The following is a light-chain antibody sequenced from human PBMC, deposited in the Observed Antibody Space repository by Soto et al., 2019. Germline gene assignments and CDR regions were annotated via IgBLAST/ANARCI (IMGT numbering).Light chain of an antibody. CDR3: QQYNNWPGT. V-gene: IGKV3-15*01. Sequence: ERVLTQAAGTLSVSQGERATLSCRASQSVSSKLAWYQQKPGQAPRLLFYGASTGATGIPARFSGSGSETEFTLSISSLQSEDFAVYYCQQYNNWPGTFGQGTKVDIK. J-gene: IGKJ1*01. CDR2: GAS. CDR1: QSVSSK.